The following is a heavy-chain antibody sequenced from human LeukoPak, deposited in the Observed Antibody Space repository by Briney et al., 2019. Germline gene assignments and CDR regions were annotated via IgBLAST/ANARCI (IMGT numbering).Heavy chain of an antibody. CDR3: ARATYYYDR. Sequence: GGSLRLSCAASGFTFSSYEMTWVRQAPGKGLEWVSYISSSGSTIYYADSVKGRFTISRDNAKNSLYLQMNSLRAEDTAVYYCARATYYYDRWGQGTLVTVSS. V-gene: IGHV3-48*03. CDR2: ISSSGSTI. CDR1: GFTFSSYE. J-gene: IGHJ4*02. D-gene: IGHD3-22*01.